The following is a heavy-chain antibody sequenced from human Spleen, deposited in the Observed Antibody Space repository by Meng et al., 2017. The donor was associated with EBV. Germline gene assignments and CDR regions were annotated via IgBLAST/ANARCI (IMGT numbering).Heavy chain of an antibody. J-gene: IGHJ2*01. CDR2: ISTSGNYI. V-gene: IGHV3-21*02. Sequence: EVQLVESGGXLVKPGGAXRLSCAASGFTFSNYAMNWVRQAPGKGLEWVSSISTSGNYIYYADSVKGRFTISRDNAEHSVYLQMNSLRVEDTAVFYCARDLADGGNFDLWGRGTLVTVSS. CDR3: ARDLADGGNFDL. CDR1: GFTFSNYA.